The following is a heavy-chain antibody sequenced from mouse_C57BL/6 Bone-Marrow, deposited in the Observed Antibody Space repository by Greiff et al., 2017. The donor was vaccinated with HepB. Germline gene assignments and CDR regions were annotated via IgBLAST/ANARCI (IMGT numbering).Heavy chain of an antibody. V-gene: IGHV1-81*01. D-gene: IGHD2-3*01. CDR1: GYTFTSYG. Sequence: LVESGAELARPGASVKLSCKASGYTFTSYGISWVKQRTGQGLEWIGEIYPRSGNTYYNEKFKGKATLTADKSSSTAYMELRSLTSEDSAVYFCARDDGYLYAMDYWGQGTSVTVSS. J-gene: IGHJ4*01. CDR2: IYPRSGNT. CDR3: ARDDGYLYAMDY.